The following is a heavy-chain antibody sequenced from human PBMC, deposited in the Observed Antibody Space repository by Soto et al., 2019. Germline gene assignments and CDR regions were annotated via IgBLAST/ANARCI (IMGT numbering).Heavy chain of an antibody. Sequence: SVKVSCKASGGTFSSYAISWVRQAPGQGLEWMGEIIPIFGTANYAQKFQDRVTITAYESTSTAYMELSSLRSEDTAVYYCAREDSYGHNWFDPWGQGTLVTVSS. CDR2: IIPIFGTA. V-gene: IGHV1-69*13. CDR3: AREDSYGHNWFDP. D-gene: IGHD5-18*01. J-gene: IGHJ5*02. CDR1: GGTFSSYA.